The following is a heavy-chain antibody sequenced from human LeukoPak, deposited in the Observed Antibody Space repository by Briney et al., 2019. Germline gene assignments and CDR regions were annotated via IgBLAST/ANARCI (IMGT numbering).Heavy chain of an antibody. V-gene: IGHV4-34*01. CDR3: ATTNVLLWFGELSKTAYFDY. Sequence: TSETLSLTCAVYGGSFSGYYWSWIRQPPGKGLEWIGVINHSGSTNYNPSLKSRVTISVDTSKNQFSLKLSSVTAADTAVYYCATTNVLLWFGELSKTAYFDYWGQGTLVTVSS. CDR2: INHSGST. D-gene: IGHD3-10*01. CDR1: GGSFSGYY. J-gene: IGHJ4*02.